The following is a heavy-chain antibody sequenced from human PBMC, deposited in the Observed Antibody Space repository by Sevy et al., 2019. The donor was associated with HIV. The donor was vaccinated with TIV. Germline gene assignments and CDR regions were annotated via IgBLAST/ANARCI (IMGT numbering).Heavy chain of an antibody. CDR3: AKPINSGGGAVPAANYYYYGMDV. Sequence: GGSLRLSCAASEFIFSDYAMNWVRQTPGKGLEWVSSINGKGRSTHYADSVEGRFTISRDNSKNTLYLQMNSLRAEDTAVYYCAKPINSGGGAVPAANYYYYGMDVWGQGTTVTVSS. CDR1: EFIFSDYA. D-gene: IGHD2-2*01. CDR2: INGKGRST. J-gene: IGHJ6*02. V-gene: IGHV3-23*01.